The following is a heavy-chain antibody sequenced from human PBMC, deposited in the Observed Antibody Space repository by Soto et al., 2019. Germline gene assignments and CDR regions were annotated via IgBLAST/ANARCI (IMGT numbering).Heavy chain of an antibody. V-gene: IGHV3-30*09. D-gene: IGHD4-4*01. CDR1: GVTFSSFS. J-gene: IGHJ4*02. CDR3: ASRYGNYLL. Sequence: QVQLVESGGGVVQPGRSLRLSCAASGVTFSSFSMHWVRQAPGKGLEWVAVISYDGSNKYYADSVKGRFAVSRDNSKNTLFLQVNSLRAEDTAVYYCASRYGNYLLWGQGTLVTVSS. CDR2: ISYDGSNK.